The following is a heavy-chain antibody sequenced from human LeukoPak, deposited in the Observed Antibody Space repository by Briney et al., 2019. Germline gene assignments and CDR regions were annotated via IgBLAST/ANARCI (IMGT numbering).Heavy chain of an antibody. J-gene: IGHJ4*02. CDR1: GFTFSSYS. V-gene: IGHV3-48*01. CDR2: ISSSSSTI. Sequence: GGSLRLSCAASGFTFSSYSMNWVRQVPGKGLEWVSYISSSSSTIYYADSVKGRFTISRDNAKNSLYLQMNSLRAEDTAVYYCARAPPDYGGYTNDYWGQGTLVTVSS. CDR3: ARAPPDYGGYTNDY. D-gene: IGHD4-23*01.